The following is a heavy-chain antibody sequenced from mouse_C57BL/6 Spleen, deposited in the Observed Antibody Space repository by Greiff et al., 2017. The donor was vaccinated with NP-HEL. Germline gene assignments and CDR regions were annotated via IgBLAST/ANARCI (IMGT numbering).Heavy chain of an antibody. D-gene: IGHD2-3*01. V-gene: IGHV1-58*01. J-gene: IGHJ1*03. CDR3: ARYGIYDGYPDWYFDV. Sequence: EVQLQESGAELVRPGSSVKMSCKTSGYTFTSYGINWVKQRPGQGLEWIGYIYIGNGYTEYNEKFKGKATLTSDTSSSTDYMQLSSLTSEDSAIYVCARYGIYDGYPDWYFDVWGTGTTVTVSS. CDR2: IYIGNGYT. CDR1: GYTFTSYG.